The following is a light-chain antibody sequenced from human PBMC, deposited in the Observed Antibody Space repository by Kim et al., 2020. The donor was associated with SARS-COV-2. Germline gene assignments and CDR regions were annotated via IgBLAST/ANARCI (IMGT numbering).Light chain of an antibody. J-gene: IGKJ5*01. CDR3: LQHITYPIT. CDR1: QDIRND. V-gene: IGKV1-17*01. Sequence: ASVGDRVTITCRASQDIRNDLGCYQQNPGRAPKRLIYGASSLQSGVPSRFSGSGSGTEFTLTFSSVQPEDFSTYFCLQHITYPITFGQGTRLEI. CDR2: GAS.